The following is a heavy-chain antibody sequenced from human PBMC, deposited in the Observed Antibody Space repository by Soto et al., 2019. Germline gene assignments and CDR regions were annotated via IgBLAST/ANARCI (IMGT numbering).Heavy chain of an antibody. D-gene: IGHD1-26*01. CDR3: ARDLVRAPTTSRYYYYGMDV. CDR2: IIPIFGTA. V-gene: IGHV1-69*06. Sequence: QVQLVQSGAEVKKPGSSVKVSCKASGGTFSSYAISWVRQAPGQGLEWMGGIIPIFGTANYAQKFQGRVTITADKSTSTAYMELSSLRSEDTAVYYCARDLVRAPTTSRYYYYGMDVWGQGTTVTVSS. J-gene: IGHJ6*02. CDR1: GGTFSSYA.